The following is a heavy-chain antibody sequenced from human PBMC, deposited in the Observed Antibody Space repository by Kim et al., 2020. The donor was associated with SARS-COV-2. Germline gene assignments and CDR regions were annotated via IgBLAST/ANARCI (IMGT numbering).Heavy chain of an antibody. V-gene: IGHV3-21*01. Sequence: GGSLRLSCAASGFTFSSYSMNWVRQAPGKGLEWVSSISSSSSYIYYADSVKGRFTISRDNAKNSLYLQMNSLRAEDTAVYYCARVSGGDIVDFFGRFASGEFDYWGQGTLVTVSS. CDR3: ARVSGGDIVDFFGRFASGEFDY. D-gene: IGHD2-15*01. CDR2: ISSSSSYI. J-gene: IGHJ4*02. CDR1: GFTFSSYS.